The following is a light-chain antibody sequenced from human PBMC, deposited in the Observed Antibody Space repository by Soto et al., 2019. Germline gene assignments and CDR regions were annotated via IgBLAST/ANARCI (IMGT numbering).Light chain of an antibody. Sequence: QSALTQPASVSHSPGQSITISCTGTSSDVGGANFVSWYQPHPGKVPKLVIYDVSNRPSGFSTRFSGSKSVNTASLTISGLQSEDEADYYCSSYSNTGSLIFGGGTKLTVL. CDR2: DVS. V-gene: IGLV2-14*03. CDR1: SSDVGGANF. J-gene: IGLJ2*01. CDR3: SSYSNTGSLI.